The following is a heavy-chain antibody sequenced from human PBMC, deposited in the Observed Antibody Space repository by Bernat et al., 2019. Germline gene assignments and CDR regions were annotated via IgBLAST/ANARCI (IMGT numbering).Heavy chain of an antibody. V-gene: IGHV3-74*01. Sequence: EVQLVESGGGLVQPGGSLRLSCAASGFTFSSYWMHWVRQAPGKGLVWVSRINSDGSSTIYADFVKGRFTISRDNSKNILYLQMTSLRIEDTAVYFCAREIRGFYEAYWGQGVLVTVSS. J-gene: IGHJ4*02. CDR1: GFTFSSYW. D-gene: IGHD5/OR15-5a*01. CDR3: AREIRGFYEAY. CDR2: INSDGSST.